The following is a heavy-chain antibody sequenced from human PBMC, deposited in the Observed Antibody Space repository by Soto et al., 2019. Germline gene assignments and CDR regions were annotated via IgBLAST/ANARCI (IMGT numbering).Heavy chain of an antibody. Sequence: GGSLRLSCAASGFTFSSYAMSWVRQAPGKGLEWVSAISGSGGSTYYADSVKGRFTISRDNSKNTLYLQMNSLRAEDTAVYYCATPLGRGYSGYDVPYPFDYWGQGTLVTVSS. CDR2: ISGSGGST. CDR1: GFTFSSYA. CDR3: ATPLGRGYSGYDVPYPFDY. J-gene: IGHJ4*02. D-gene: IGHD5-12*01. V-gene: IGHV3-23*01.